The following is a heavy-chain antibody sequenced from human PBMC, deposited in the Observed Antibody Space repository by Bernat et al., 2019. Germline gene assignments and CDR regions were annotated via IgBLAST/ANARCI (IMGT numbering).Heavy chain of an antibody. D-gene: IGHD3-3*01. CDR2: ISYDGSNK. Sequence: QVQLVESGGGVVQPGRSLRLSCAASGFTFSSYAMHWVRQAPGKGLEWVAVISYDGSNKYYADSVKGRFTISRDNSKNTLYLQMNSLRAEDTAVYYCARDRDFWSGYYIPYYYYGMDVWGQGTTVTVSS. CDR3: ARDRDFWSGYYIPYYYYGMDV. J-gene: IGHJ6*02. CDR1: GFTFSSYA. V-gene: IGHV3-30-3*01.